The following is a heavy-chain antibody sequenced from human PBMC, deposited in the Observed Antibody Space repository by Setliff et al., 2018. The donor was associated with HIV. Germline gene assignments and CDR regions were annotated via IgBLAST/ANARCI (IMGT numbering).Heavy chain of an antibody. CDR1: GGTFSSFA. CDR3: ALGYCSVGSCYSVDFDY. D-gene: IGHD2-15*01. CDR2: IIPMFGTA. Sequence: ASVKVSCKASGGTFSSFAIHWVRQAPGQGLEWMGGIIPMFGTANYAQKFHGRVTITADESTNTAYMELSSLGSEDTAVYYCALGYCSVGSCYSVDFDYWGQGTLVT. J-gene: IGHJ4*02. V-gene: IGHV1-69*13.